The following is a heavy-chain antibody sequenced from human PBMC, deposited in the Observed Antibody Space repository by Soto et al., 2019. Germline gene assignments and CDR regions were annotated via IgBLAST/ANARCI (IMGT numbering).Heavy chain of an antibody. V-gene: IGHV4-59*12. CDR3: ARAVEPKRYDFWSGYSGMDV. CDR2: IYYSGST. CDR1: GGSISSYD. D-gene: IGHD3-3*01. J-gene: IGHJ6*02. Sequence: PSETLSRTCTVSGGSISSYDWSWIRQPPGKGLEWIGYIYYSGSTNYNPSLKSRVTMSVDTSKNQFSLKLSSVTAADTAVYYCARAVEPKRYDFWSGYSGMDVWGQGTTVTVSS.